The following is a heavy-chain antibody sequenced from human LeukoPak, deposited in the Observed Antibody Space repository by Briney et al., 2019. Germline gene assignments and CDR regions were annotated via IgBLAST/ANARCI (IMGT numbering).Heavy chain of an antibody. J-gene: IGHJ3*02. CDR2: INHSGGT. D-gene: IGHD6-13*01. Sequence: PSETLSLTCAVYGGSFSAYSWTWIRQPPGKGLEWIGEINHSGGTNHNPSLKSRVSISRDSSKNQIFLKLRSVTAADTAVYYCSGPQAGAAFESGAKGQWSPSLQ. CDR3: SGPQAGAAFES. CDR1: GGSFSAYS. V-gene: IGHV4-34*01.